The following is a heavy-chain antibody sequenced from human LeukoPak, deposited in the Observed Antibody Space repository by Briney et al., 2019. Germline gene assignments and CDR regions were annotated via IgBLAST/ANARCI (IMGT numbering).Heavy chain of an antibody. V-gene: IGHV1-3*01. J-gene: IGHJ5*02. CDR3: ARDGRSSTSPYWFDP. D-gene: IGHD2-2*01. Sequence: ASVKVSCKASGYTFTSYAMHWVRQAPGQRLEWMGWINAGNGNTKYPQKFQGRVTITRDTSASTAYMELSSLRSEDTAVYYCARDGRSSTSPYWFDPWGQGTLVTVSS. CDR1: GYTFTSYA. CDR2: INAGNGNT.